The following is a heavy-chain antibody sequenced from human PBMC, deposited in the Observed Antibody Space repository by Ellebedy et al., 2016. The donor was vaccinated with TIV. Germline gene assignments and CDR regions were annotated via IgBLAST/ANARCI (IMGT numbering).Heavy chain of an antibody. J-gene: IGHJ4*02. D-gene: IGHD6-13*01. CDR1: GDSITSYY. CDR3: ARGLAAAGSFLGY. V-gene: IGHV4-59*12. Sequence: MPSETLSLTCAVSGDSITSYYWSWIRQPPGKGLEYIGYIYHTGSTNYNPSLKSRVTMSVDTSKNQFSLKLSSVTAADTAVYYCARGLAAAGSFLGYWGQGTLVTVSS. CDR2: IYHTGST.